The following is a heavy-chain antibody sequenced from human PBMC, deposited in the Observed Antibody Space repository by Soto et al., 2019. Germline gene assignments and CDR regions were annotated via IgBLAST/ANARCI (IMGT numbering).Heavy chain of an antibody. Sequence: PSETLSLTCTVSGGSISSGGYYWSWIRQHPGKGLEWIGYIYYSGSTYYNPSLKSRVTISVDTSKNQFSLKLSSVTAADTAVYYCARGGDTMVRGVLHNWFDPWGQGTLVTVSS. D-gene: IGHD3-10*01. V-gene: IGHV4-31*03. J-gene: IGHJ5*02. CDR2: IYYSGST. CDR1: GGSISSGGYY. CDR3: ARGGDTMVRGVLHNWFDP.